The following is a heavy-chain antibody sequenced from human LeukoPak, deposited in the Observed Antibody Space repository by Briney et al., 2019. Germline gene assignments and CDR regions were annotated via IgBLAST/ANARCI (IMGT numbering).Heavy chain of an antibody. D-gene: IGHD6-13*01. CDR3: ARSRYSSSYDV. Sequence: SETLSLTCTVSGGPISSHYWSWIRQPPGKGLEWIGYIYYSGSTNYNPSLKSRATISVDTSKNQFSLKLSSVTAADTAVYYCARSRYSSSYDVWGKGTTVTVSS. CDR1: GGPISSHY. J-gene: IGHJ6*04. V-gene: IGHV4-59*11. CDR2: IYYSGST.